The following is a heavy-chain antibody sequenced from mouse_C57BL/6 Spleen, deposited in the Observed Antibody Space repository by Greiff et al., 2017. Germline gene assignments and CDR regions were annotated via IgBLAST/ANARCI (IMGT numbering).Heavy chain of an antibody. CDR3: ARQGDFDY. Sequence: QVQLQQPGAELVMPGASVKLSCKASGYTFTSYWMHWVKQRPGQGLEWIGEIDPSDSYTNYNQKFKGKSTLTVDKSSSTAYTQLSSLTSEDSAVYYCARQGDFDYWGQGTTLTVSS. V-gene: IGHV1-69*01. CDR2: IDPSDSYT. CDR1: GYTFTSYW. J-gene: IGHJ2*01.